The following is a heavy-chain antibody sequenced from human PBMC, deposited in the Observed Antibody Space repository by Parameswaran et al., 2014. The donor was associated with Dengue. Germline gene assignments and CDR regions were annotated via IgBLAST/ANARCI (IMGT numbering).Heavy chain of an antibody. J-gene: IGHJ4*02. CDR2: IIPPFTTQ. V-gene: IGHV1-69*01. Sequence: WVRQAPGQGLEWLGGIIPPFTTQNYAQNFQGRVTMTADESTSTAYMDLSGLRSEDTAVYYCAAGHWGRHYSEFGGRTYYFHYWGQGTLVTVSS. CDR3: AAGHWGRHYSEFGGRTYYFHY. D-gene: IGHD3-10*01.